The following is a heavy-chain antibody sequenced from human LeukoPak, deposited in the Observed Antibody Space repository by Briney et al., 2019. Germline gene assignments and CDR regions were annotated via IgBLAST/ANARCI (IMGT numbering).Heavy chain of an antibody. J-gene: IGHJ4*02. D-gene: IGHD1-26*01. CDR3: ASNGENSGTFLQFDC. CDR2: VYSGGNT. CDR1: GFTVSTTY. Sequence: GGSLRLSCAASGFTVSTTYLSWVRQAPGKGLEWVSVVYSGGNTYYTDSVKGRFTISRDNSKNTLYLQMNSLRAEDTAVNYCASNGENSGTFLQFDCWGQGTLVTVSS. V-gene: IGHV3-66*02.